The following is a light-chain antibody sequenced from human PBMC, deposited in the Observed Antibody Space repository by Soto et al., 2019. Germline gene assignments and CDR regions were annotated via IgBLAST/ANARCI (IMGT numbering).Light chain of an antibody. V-gene: IGKV3-20*01. CDR3: QQYGSSPLT. CDR2: GAS. CDR1: QSVSSSF. J-gene: IGKJ4*01. Sequence: EIVLTQSPGTLSLSPGERATLSCRASQSVSSSFLAWYQQKPGQAPRLLIYGASSRATGIPDRFSGSGSVTDFTLTISRLEPEDVAVYYFQQYGSSPLTFGGGTKVEIK.